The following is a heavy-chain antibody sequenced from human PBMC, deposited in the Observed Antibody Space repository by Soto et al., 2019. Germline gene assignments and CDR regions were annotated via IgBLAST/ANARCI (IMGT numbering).Heavy chain of an antibody. CDR1: GFTFSSYG. CDR2: IWYDGSNK. D-gene: IGHD3-22*01. Sequence: PGGSLRLSCAASGFTFSSYGMHWVRQAPGKGLEWVAVIWYDGSNKYYADSVKGRFTISRDNSKNTLYLQMNSLRAEDTAVYYCAREKGYYDSSGYYEYYFDYWGQGTLVTVSS. V-gene: IGHV3-33*01. J-gene: IGHJ4*02. CDR3: AREKGYYDSSGYYEYYFDY.